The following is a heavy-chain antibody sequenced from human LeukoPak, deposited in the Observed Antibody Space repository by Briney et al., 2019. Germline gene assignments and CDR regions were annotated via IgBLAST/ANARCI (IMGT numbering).Heavy chain of an antibody. D-gene: IGHD2-15*01. V-gene: IGHV1-46*01. CDR1: GYTFTSYY. Sequence: ASVKVSCKASGYTFTSYYMHWVRQAPGQGLEWMGIINPSGGSTSYAQKFQGRVTMTRDTSPSKVYMELSSLRSEDTAVYYCARGTDCSGGSCYGGDAFDIWGQGTMVTVSS. J-gene: IGHJ3*02. CDR3: ARGTDCSGGSCYGGDAFDI. CDR2: INPSGGST.